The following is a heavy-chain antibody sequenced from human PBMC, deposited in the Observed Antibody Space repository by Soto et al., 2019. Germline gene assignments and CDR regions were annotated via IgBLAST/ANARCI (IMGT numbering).Heavy chain of an antibody. CDR1: GGSISSYY. V-gene: IGHV4-4*07. D-gene: IGHD2-2*01. CDR2: IYTSGST. CDR3: ARDREDIVVVPAADGFDP. Sequence: QVQLQESGPGLVKPSETLSLTCTVSGGSISSYYWSWIRQPAGKGLEWIGRIYTSGSTNYNPSLKSQVTMSVDTSKNQFSLKLSSVTAADTAVYYCARDREDIVVVPAADGFDPWGQGTLVTVSS. J-gene: IGHJ5*02.